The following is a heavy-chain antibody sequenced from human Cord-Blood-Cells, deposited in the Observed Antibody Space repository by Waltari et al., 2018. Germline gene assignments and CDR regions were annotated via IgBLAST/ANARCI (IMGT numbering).Heavy chain of an antibody. J-gene: IGHJ4*02. CDR3: ARGRHSRGHFDY. D-gene: IGHD3-10*01. V-gene: IGHV4-34*01. CDR1: GGSFSGYY. CDR2: INHSGST. Sequence: QVQLQQWGAGLLKPSETLSLTCAVYGGSFSGYYWGWIRQPPGKGLEWIGEINHSGSTNYNPSLKSRVTISVDTSKNQCSLKLSSVTAADTAVYYCARGRHSRGHFDYWGQGTLVTVSS.